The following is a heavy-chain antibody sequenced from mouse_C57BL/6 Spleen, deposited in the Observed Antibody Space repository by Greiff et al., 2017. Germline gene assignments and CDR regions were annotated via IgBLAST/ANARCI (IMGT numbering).Heavy chain of an antibody. D-gene: IGHD1-2*01. CDR1: GYAFSSSW. J-gene: IGHJ4*01. CDR2: IYPGDGDT. CDR3: ARHGSPYFAMDY. Sequence: QVQLQQSGPELVKPGASVKISCKASGYAFSSSWMNWVKQRPGKGLEWIGRIYPGDGDTNYNGKFKGKATLTADKSSSTAYMQLSSLTSEDSAVYFCARHGSPYFAMDYWGQGTSVTVSS. V-gene: IGHV1-82*01.